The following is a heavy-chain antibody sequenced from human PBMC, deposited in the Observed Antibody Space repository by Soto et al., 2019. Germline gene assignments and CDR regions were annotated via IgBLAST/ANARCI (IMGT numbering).Heavy chain of an antibody. CDR1: GFAFSSYA. CDR2: ISGSGGST. J-gene: IGHJ4*02. D-gene: IGHD1-26*01. CDR3: ARRGSGIHYDY. Sequence: EVQLLESGGGLVQPGGSLRLSCAASGFAFSSYAMRWVRQAPGKGLEWVSAISGSGGSTYYADSVKGRFTISRDNSKNTLYLQMNSLRAEDTAVYYCARRGSGIHYDYWGQGTLVTVSS. V-gene: IGHV3-23*01.